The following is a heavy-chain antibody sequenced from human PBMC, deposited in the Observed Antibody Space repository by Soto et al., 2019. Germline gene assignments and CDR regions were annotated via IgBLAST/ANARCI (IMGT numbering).Heavy chain of an antibody. Sequence: PSETLSLTCTVSGGSVTSDEDYWTWIRQSPGKGLEWIGYISNSGSTGYNPSLKTRLSMSVDRSKNQFTLRLTSVTAADTAVYFCATERGSTYGYFDHCGQGPQVTVYS. D-gene: IGHD5-18*01. CDR2: ISNSGST. CDR3: ATERGSTYGYFDH. CDR1: GGSVTSDEDY. J-gene: IGHJ4*02. V-gene: IGHV4-30-4*01.